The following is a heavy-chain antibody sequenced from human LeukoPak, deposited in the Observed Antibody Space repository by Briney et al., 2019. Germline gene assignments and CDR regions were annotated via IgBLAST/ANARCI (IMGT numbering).Heavy chain of an antibody. CDR3: ARVAGQSNYANWFDP. CDR1: GFTFSSYG. CDR2: ISYDGSNK. Sequence: EAGGSLRLSCAASGFTFSSYGMHWVRQAPGKGLEWVAVISYDGSNKYYADSVKGRFTISRDNSKNTLYLQMNSLRAEDTAVYYCARVAGQSNYANWFDPWGQGTLVTVSS. J-gene: IGHJ5*02. V-gene: IGHV3-30*03. D-gene: IGHD4-11*01.